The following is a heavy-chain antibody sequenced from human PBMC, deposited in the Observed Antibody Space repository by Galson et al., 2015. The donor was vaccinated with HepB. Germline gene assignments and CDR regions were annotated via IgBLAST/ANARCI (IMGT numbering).Heavy chain of an antibody. CDR2: ISWNSDSI. D-gene: IGHD3-10*01. V-gene: IGHV3-9*01. J-gene: IGHJ4*02. CDR1: GFTFDDYA. Sequence: SLRLSCAASGFTFDDYAMHWVRQRPGMGLEWVSGISWNSDSIGYADSVKGRFTVSRDNAKKFLYLQMNSLRPDDTAKYHCVKDYARMQLWSHFDFWGQGTLATVSS. CDR3: VKDYARMQLWSHFDF.